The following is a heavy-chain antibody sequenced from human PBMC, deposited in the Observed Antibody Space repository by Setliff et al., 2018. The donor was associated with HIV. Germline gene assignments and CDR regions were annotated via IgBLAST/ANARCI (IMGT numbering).Heavy chain of an antibody. Sequence: GGSLRLSCAASGLTFTDYWMHWVRQVPGQGLVWVSRINVDGSSISYADSVKGRFTISRDNAKNTLFLQMNSLRAEDTAVYYCARLPQDVRSSIDFWGQGTLVTVSS. J-gene: IGHJ4*02. CDR1: GLTFTDYW. CDR3: ARLPQDVRSSIDF. V-gene: IGHV3-74*01. CDR2: INVDGSSI. D-gene: IGHD6-6*01.